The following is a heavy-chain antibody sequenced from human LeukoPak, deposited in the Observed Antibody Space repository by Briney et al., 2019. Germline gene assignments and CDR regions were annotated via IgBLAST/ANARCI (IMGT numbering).Heavy chain of an antibody. V-gene: IGHV4-34*01. J-gene: IGHJ6*03. CDR2: INHSGST. CDR1: GGSFSGYY. Sequence: SETLSLTCAVYGGSFSGYYWSWIRQPPGKGLEWIGEINHSGSTNYNPSLKSRVTISVDTSKNQFSLKLSSVTAADTAVYYCARLARRRYMDVWGKGTTVTISS. CDR3: ARLARRRYMDV.